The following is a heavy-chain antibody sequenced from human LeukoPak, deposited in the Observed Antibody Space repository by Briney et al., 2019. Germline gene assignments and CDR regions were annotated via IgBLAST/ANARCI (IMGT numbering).Heavy chain of an antibody. V-gene: IGHV1-46*01. D-gene: IGHD5-18*01. Sequence: ASVKVSCKASGYTFTGYYIHWVRQAPGQGLEWMGIINPSGGTTSYAQKFQGRVTMTRDMSASTVYMDLSSLRSDDTAVYYCARKVDAAKVNAFDIWGQGTMVTVSS. J-gene: IGHJ3*02. CDR1: GYTFTGYY. CDR2: INPSGGTT. CDR3: ARKVDAAKVNAFDI.